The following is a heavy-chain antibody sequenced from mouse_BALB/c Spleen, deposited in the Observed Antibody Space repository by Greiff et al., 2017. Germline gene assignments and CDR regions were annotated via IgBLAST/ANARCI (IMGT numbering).Heavy chain of an antibody. CDR1: GFNIKDTY. Sequence: VHVKQSGAELVKPGASVKLSCTASGFNIKDTYMHWVKQRPEQGLEWIGRIDPANGNTKYDPKFQGKATITADTSSNTAYLQLSSLTSEDTAVYYCARSGASTGTLDYWGQGTSVTVSS. V-gene: IGHV14-3*02. D-gene: IGHD4-1*02. CDR3: ARSGASTGTLDY. CDR2: IDPANGNT. J-gene: IGHJ4*01.